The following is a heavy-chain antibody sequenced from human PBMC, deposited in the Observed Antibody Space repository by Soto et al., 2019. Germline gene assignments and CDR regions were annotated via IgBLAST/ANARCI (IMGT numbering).Heavy chain of an antibody. CDR3: AQITPTYTSKWFGF. CDR1: GFAFSSYA. V-gene: IGHV3-23*01. D-gene: IGHD4-4*01. Sequence: PGGSLRLSCAASGFAFSSYAMSWVRQTPEKGLEWVSTLSGDGTDPYYADSVKGRFTISRDNFRATLYLQMNSLRAEDAALYFCAQITPTYTSKWFGFWGHGTPVTVSS. J-gene: IGHJ5*01. CDR2: LSGDGTDP.